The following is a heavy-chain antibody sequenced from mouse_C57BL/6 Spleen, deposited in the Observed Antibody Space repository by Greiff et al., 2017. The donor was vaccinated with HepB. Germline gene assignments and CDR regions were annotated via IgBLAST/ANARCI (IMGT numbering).Heavy chain of an antibody. J-gene: IGHJ2*01. V-gene: IGHV1-52*01. D-gene: IGHD3-2*02. CDR1: GYTFTSYW. CDR3: ARRGSSGYDY. CDR2: IDPSDSET. Sequence: QVQLQQPGAELVRPGFSVKLSCKASGYTFTSYWMHWVKQRPIQGLEWIGNIDPSDSETHYNQKFKDKATLTVDKSSSTAYMQLSSLTSEDSAVYYCARRGSSGYDYWGQGTTLTVSS.